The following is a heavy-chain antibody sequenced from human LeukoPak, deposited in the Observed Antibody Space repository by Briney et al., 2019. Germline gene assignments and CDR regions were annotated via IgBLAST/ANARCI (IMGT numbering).Heavy chain of an antibody. Sequence: PGGSLRLSCAASGFTFDNYWMHWVRQAPGKGLVWVSGINSDGKTTSYADSVKGRFTISRDNAKSTLFLETNSLRVEDTAVYYCAKLSSYWSFDYWGQGPLVTVSS. V-gene: IGHV3-74*01. D-gene: IGHD6-13*01. CDR2: INSDGKTT. J-gene: IGHJ4*02. CDR1: GFTFDNYW. CDR3: AKLSSYWSFDY.